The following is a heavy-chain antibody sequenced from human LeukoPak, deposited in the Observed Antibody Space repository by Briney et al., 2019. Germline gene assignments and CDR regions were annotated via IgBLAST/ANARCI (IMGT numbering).Heavy chain of an antibody. J-gene: IGHJ4*02. CDR2: IYYSGST. Sequence: PSETLSLTCAVSGYSISSGYYWGWIRQPPGKGLEWIGSIYYSGSTYYNPSLKSRVTISVDTSKNQFSLKLSSVTAADTAVYYCARTYYVWGSYRYTYFDYWGQGTLVTVSS. CDR3: ARTYYVWGSYRYTYFDY. V-gene: IGHV4-38-2*01. CDR1: GYSISSGYY. D-gene: IGHD3-16*02.